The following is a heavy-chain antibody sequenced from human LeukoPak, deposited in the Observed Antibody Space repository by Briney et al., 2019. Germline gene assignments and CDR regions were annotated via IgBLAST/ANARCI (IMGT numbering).Heavy chain of an antibody. Sequence: GGSLRLSCAASGFTFSSYEMNWVRQAPGKGLEWVANIKQDGSEKYYVESVKGRFTISRDNAKNSLYLQMNSLRAEDTAVYYCARVWYGGRFDYWGQGTLVTVSS. CDR3: ARVWYGGRFDY. J-gene: IGHJ4*02. D-gene: IGHD4-23*01. CDR2: IKQDGSEK. V-gene: IGHV3-7*01. CDR1: GFTFSSYE.